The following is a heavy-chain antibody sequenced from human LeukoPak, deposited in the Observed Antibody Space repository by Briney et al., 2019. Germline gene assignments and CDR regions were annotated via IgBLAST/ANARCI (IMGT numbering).Heavy chain of an antibody. CDR3: AKDLPGPSSWYYFDY. Sequence: PGGSLRLSCAASGFTFSSYGMHWVRQAPGKGLEWVAIISYGGSTKYYADSVKGRFTVSRDNSKHTLYLQMNSLRAEDTAVYYCAKDLPGPSSWYYFDYWGQRTLVTVSS. CDR1: GFTFSSYG. CDR2: ISYGGSTK. D-gene: IGHD6-13*01. V-gene: IGHV3-30*02. J-gene: IGHJ4*02.